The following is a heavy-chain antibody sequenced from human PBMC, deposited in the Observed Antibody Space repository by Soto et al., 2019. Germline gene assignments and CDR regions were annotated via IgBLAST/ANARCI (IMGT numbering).Heavy chain of an antibody. V-gene: IGHV4-4*08. CDR2: IHSSESA. CDR1: GGSISSYY. J-gene: IGHJ5*02. CDR3: ARRGLITMVRGTRYNWFDP. Sequence: SETLSLTCTVSGGSISSYYWSWIRQPPGKGLEWIGYIHSSESANYNPSLKSRVTISVDTSKNQFSLKLSSVTAADTAVYYCARRGLITMVRGTRYNWFDPWGQGTLVTVSS. D-gene: IGHD3-10*01.